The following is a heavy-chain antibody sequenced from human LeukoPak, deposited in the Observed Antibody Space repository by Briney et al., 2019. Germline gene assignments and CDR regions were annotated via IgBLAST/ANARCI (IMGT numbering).Heavy chain of an antibody. V-gene: IGHV3-21*04. Sequence: PGGSLRLSCAASGFTFSSYSMNWVRQAPGKGLEWVSSISSSSSYIYYADSVKGRFTISRDNAKNSLYLQMNSLRAEDTALYYCAKDISSYGSGSYLNYWGQGTLVTVSS. CDR3: AKDISSYGSGSYLNY. CDR2: ISSSSSYI. CDR1: GFTFSSYS. J-gene: IGHJ4*02. D-gene: IGHD3-10*01.